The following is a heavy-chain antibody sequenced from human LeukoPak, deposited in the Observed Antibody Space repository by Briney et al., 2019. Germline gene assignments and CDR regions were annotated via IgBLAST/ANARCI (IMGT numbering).Heavy chain of an antibody. V-gene: IGHV3-23*01. Sequence: PGGSLRLSCAASGFTFSSYAMSWVRQAPGKGLEWVSGISGSAGSTYYAGSVKGRFTNTRDNSKNTLYLQMNSLRAEDTAVYYCAKDLRSSNYYYFDYWGQGTLVTVSS. CDR3: AKDLRSSNYYYFDY. J-gene: IGHJ4*02. CDR1: GFTFSSYA. CDR2: ISGSAGST. D-gene: IGHD6-13*01.